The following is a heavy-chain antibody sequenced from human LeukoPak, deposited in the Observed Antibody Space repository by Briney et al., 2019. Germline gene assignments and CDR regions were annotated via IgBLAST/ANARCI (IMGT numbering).Heavy chain of an antibody. D-gene: IGHD4-17*01. Sequence: GGSLRLSCAASGFTFSSYSMNWVRQAPGKGLEWVSSISSSSSYIYYADSVKGRFTISRDNAKNSLYLQMNSLRAEDTAVYYCARVGYGGYPLEYFDYWGQGTLVTVSS. V-gene: IGHV3-21*01. CDR2: ISSSSSYI. CDR1: GFTFSSYS. J-gene: IGHJ4*02. CDR3: ARVGYGGYPLEYFDY.